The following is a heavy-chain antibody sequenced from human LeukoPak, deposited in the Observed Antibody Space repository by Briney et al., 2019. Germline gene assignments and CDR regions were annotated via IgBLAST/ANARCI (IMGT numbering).Heavy chain of an antibody. Sequence: GGSLRLSCAASGFTFSTYAMSWVRQAPGKGLEWVSALTNSGGSGGVTYYADSVKGRFTISRDNSKNTLYLQMNSLRAEDTAVYYCAKDPMQGGYSYGFDYWGQGTLVTVSS. CDR2: LTNSGGSGGVT. J-gene: IGHJ4*02. CDR1: GFTFSTYA. V-gene: IGHV3-23*01. D-gene: IGHD5-18*01. CDR3: AKDPMQGGYSYGFDY.